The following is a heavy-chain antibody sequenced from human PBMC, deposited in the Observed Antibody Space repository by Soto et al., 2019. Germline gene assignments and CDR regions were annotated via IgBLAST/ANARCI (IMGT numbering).Heavy chain of an antibody. V-gene: IGHV4-39*07. CDR2: VHYTGST. Sequence: PSETLSLTCTVSDGSISRSTFYWGWIRQPPGKGLEWIGSVHYTGSTYYNPSLKSRVTMSVDTSKNQFSLKLSSVTAADTAVYYCARAYFDWPYYYYMDVWGKGTTVTVSS. CDR3: ARAYFDWPYYYYMDV. J-gene: IGHJ6*03. D-gene: IGHD3-9*01. CDR1: DGSISRSTFY.